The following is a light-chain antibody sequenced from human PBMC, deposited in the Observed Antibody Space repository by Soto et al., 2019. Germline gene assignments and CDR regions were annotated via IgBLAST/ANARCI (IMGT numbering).Light chain of an antibody. CDR2: AVS. V-gene: IGKV2-30*01. Sequence: DVVLTQSPLFLSSTLGQPASISCRSSEGLVYGDGNTYLSWFQRRPGHAPRRLIYAVSDRDYGVTDRFSGSGSGTDFTLGISSVEAEDVGVYYCMQGTHWPFTFGQGTKLEIK. CDR3: MQGTHWPFT. CDR1: EGLVYGDGNTY. J-gene: IGKJ2*01.